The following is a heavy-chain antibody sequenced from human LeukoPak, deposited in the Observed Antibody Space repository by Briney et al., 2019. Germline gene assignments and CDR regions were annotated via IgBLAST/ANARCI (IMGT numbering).Heavy chain of an antibody. V-gene: IGHV4-59*01. Sequence: SETLSLTCTVSGGPISSYYWSWIRQPPGKGLEWIGYIYYSGSTNYNPSLKSRVTISVDTSKNQFSLKLSSVTAADTAVYYCARGQQIGWYGSSAVWFDPWGQGTLVTVSS. D-gene: IGHD6-19*01. J-gene: IGHJ5*02. CDR2: IYYSGST. CDR1: GGPISSYY. CDR3: ARGQQIGWYGSSAVWFDP.